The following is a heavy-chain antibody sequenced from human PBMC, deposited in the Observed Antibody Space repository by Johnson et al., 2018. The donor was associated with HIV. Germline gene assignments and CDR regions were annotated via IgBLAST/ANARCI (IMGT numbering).Heavy chain of an antibody. CDR2: IGTAGDT. CDR3: AKAPGGGSRSLDAFDI. J-gene: IGHJ3*02. D-gene: IGHD1-26*01. V-gene: IGHV3-13*01. CDR1: GFTFSSYD. Sequence: VQLVESGGGLVQPGGSLRLSCAASGFTFSSYDMHWVRQATGKGLEWVSAIGTAGDTYYPGSVKGRFTISRDNSKNTLYLQMNSLRAEDTAVYYCAKAPGGGSRSLDAFDIWGQGTMVTVSS.